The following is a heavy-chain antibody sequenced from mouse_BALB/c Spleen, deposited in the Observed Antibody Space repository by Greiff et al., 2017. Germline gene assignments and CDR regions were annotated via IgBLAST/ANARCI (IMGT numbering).Heavy chain of an antibody. D-gene: IGHD2-1*01. CDR2: ISSGSSTI. CDR1: GFTFSSFG. V-gene: IGHV5-17*02. J-gene: IGHJ2*01. Sequence: EVKLVESGGGLVQPGGSRKLSCAASGFTFSSFGMHWVRQAPEKGLEWVAYISSGSSTIYYADTVKGRFTISRDNPKNTLFLQMTSLRSEDTAMYYCARWGYGNYFDYWGQGTTITVSS. CDR3: ARWGYGNYFDY.